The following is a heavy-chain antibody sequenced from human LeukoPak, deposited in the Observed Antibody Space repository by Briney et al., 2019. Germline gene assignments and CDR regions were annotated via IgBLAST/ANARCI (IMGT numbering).Heavy chain of an antibody. D-gene: IGHD3-9*01. Sequence: GGSLRLSCAASGFTLSSHRMSWVRQAPGKGLEWVSYISSSGNTIYYADSVKGRFIISRDNTKNSLYLQMSSLRAEDTAVYYCARDNDILTGHDAFDIWGQGTMVTVSS. CDR2: ISSSGNTI. J-gene: IGHJ3*02. CDR3: ARDNDILTGHDAFDI. V-gene: IGHV3-48*04. CDR1: GFTLSSHR.